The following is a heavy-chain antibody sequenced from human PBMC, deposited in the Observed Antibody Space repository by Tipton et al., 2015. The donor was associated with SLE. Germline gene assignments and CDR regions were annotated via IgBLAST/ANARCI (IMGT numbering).Heavy chain of an antibody. CDR3: ARGGEAAAGYSWFDP. V-gene: IGHV4-61*08. CDR1: GGSISSGGYY. CDR2: IHYSGST. D-gene: IGHD6-13*01. J-gene: IGHJ5*02. Sequence: TLSLTCTVSGGSISSGGYYWSWVRQRPGTGLEWIGYIHYSGSTNYNPSLKSRVTTSVDTSKNQFSLKLTSVTAADTATYFCARGGEAAAGYSWFDPWGQGTRVTVSS.